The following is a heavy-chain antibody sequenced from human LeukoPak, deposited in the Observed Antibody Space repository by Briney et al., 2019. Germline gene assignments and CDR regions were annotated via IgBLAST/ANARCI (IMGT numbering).Heavy chain of an antibody. V-gene: IGHV4-39*07. CDR2: INHSGST. D-gene: IGHD3-22*01. CDR1: GGSISSGDYY. Sequence: PSETLSLTCTVSGGSISSGDYYWSWIRQPPGKGLEWIGEINHSGSTNYNPSLKSRVTISVDTSKNQFSLKLSSVTAADTAVYYCAREGGYYYDSHDAFDIWGQGTMVTVSS. CDR3: AREGGYYYDSHDAFDI. J-gene: IGHJ3*02.